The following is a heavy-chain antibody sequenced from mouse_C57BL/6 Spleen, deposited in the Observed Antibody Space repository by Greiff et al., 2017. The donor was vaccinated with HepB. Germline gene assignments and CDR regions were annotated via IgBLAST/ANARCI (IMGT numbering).Heavy chain of an antibody. CDR2: INYDGSST. CDR1: GFTFSDYY. V-gene: IGHV5-16*01. CDR3: AREAYDGYFDY. J-gene: IGHJ2*01. D-gene: IGHD2-3*01. Sequence: EVKLVESEGGLVQPGSSMKLSCTASGFTFSDYYMAWVRQVPEKGLEWVANINYDGSSTYYLDSLKSRFIISRDNAKNLLYLQMSSLKSEDTATYYCAREAYDGYFDYWGQGTTLTVSS.